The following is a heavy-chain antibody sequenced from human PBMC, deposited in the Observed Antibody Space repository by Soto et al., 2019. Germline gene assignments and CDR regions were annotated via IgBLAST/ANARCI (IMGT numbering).Heavy chain of an antibody. V-gene: IGHV3-21*02. CDR2: IGGSDTFT. CDR3: VRDGSLLGTTR. CDR1: GFTFKNYN. D-gene: IGHD1-1*01. Sequence: EVQLVESGGGLVKPGESLRLSCVASGFTFKNYNMNWVRQAPGKGLEWVSSIGGSDTFTYYADSVKGRFTISRDNAKSSLFLQMNSLRVEDTAVYFCVRDGSLLGTTRWVQGTLVTVSS. J-gene: IGHJ4*02.